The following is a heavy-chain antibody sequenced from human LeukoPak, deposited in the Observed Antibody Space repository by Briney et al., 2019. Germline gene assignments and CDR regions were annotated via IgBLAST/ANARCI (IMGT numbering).Heavy chain of an antibody. CDR3: ARLGYYDSSGYYCFDY. CDR2: IYCSGST. V-gene: IGHV4-39*01. D-gene: IGHD3-22*01. Sequence: SETLSLTCTVSGGSIGSSSYYWGWIRQPPGKGLEWIGSIYCSGSTYYNPSLKSRVTISVDTSKNQFSLKLSSVTAADTAVYYCARLGYYDSSGYYCFDYWGQGALVTVSS. CDR1: GGSIGSSSYY. J-gene: IGHJ4*02.